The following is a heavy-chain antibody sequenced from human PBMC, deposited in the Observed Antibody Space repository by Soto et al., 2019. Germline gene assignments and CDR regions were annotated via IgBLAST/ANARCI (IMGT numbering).Heavy chain of an antibody. Sequence: QVQLVESGGGLVKPGGSLRLSCAASGFTFSDYYMTWIRQAPGKGLEWISYISSSSSDTNYADSVKGRFTISRDNARNSLSLQMNSLPAEDTAVYYCARTRHIDCYACYWFDPWGQGTLVTVSS. V-gene: IGHV3-11*06. J-gene: IGHJ5*02. CDR3: ARTRHIDCYACYWFDP. D-gene: IGHD2-2*01. CDR1: GFTFSDYY. CDR2: ISSSSSDT.